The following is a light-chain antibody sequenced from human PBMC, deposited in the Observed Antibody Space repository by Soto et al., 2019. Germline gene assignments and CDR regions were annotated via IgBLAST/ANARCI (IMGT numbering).Light chain of an antibody. V-gene: IGKV3-20*01. CDR2: GAS. J-gene: IGKJ5*01. Sequence: EIVLTQSPGTLSLSPGERVTLSCRASQSLGGNYLAWYQQKPGQAPKFLIYGASNRATDIPDRFSGGGSGTDFALTINRLEPEDSAVYYCQQYGHSPITFGQGTRLEIK. CDR3: QQYGHSPIT. CDR1: QSLGGNY.